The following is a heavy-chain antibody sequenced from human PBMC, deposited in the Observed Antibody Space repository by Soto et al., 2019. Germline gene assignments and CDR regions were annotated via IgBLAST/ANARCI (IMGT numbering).Heavy chain of an antibody. Sequence: EVELVESGGGLVQPGRSLRLSCTTSGFTFDDYAMHWVRQAPGKGLEWVSGITWNSDIIDYADSVKGRFTGSRDNAKNSLYLQMNSLRAEDTALYYCAKELGPAPSFDFWGQGTLVTVSS. CDR2: ITWNSDII. CDR1: GFTFDDYA. V-gene: IGHV3-9*01. D-gene: IGHD7-27*01. CDR3: AKELGPAPSFDF. J-gene: IGHJ4*02.